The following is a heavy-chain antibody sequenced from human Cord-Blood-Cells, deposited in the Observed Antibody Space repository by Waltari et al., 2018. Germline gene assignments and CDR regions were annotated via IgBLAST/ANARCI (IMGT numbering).Heavy chain of an antibody. Sequence: QVQLVQSGAEVKKPGASVKDSCKASGYTFTSYGISWVRQAPGQGIEGMGWISAYKGNTNAAQKLQGRVTMTTGTSPGTAYRGRGSLRSDDTAVDYCARLLGYAFDIWGQGTMVTVSS. V-gene: IGHV1-18*01. CDR1: GYTFTSYG. CDR2: ISAYKGNT. J-gene: IGHJ3*02. D-gene: IGHD7-27*01. CDR3: ARLLGYAFDI.